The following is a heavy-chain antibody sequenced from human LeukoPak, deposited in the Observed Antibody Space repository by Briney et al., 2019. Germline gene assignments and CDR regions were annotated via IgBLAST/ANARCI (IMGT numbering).Heavy chain of an antibody. CDR1: GGSISSYY. CDR2: IYYSGST. J-gene: IGHJ4*02. Sequence: SETLSLTCPVSGGSISSYYWSWIRQPPGKGLEWIGYIYYSGSTNYKPSLKSRVTISVDTSKNQFSLKLSSVTAADTAVYYCARREGAPDYWGQGTLVTVSS. D-gene: IGHD1-26*01. CDR3: ARREGAPDY. V-gene: IGHV4-59*01.